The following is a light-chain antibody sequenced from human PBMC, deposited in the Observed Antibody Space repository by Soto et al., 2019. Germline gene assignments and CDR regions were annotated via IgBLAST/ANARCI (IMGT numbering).Light chain of an antibody. CDR1: ESIKTW. CDR2: KAS. V-gene: IGKV1-5*03. J-gene: IGKJ2*01. CDR3: QQYNVYPYT. Sequence: DIQMTQSPSTLSASVADRVTITCRASESIKTWLAWYQQRPGKAPNLLIYKASSLQSGVSSRFSGSGSGTEFTLIISSLQPDDSATYYCQQYNVYPYTFGQGTKVQI.